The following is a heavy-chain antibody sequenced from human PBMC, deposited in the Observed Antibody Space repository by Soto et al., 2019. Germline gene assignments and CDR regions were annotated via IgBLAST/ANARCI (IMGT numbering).Heavy chain of an antibody. D-gene: IGHD1-26*01. CDR2: IFYSGNT. CDR1: GGSITSGDYY. CDR3: ARVQRKRLVLVHHAFDI. J-gene: IGHJ3*02. V-gene: IGHV4-31*03. Sequence: QVQLQESGPGLVKPSQTLSLTCTVSGGSITSGDYYWSWIRQHPGKGLEWIGYIFYSGNTYYNPXLRSRITISLXXSXNHXSLKLSSVTAADTAVYYCARVQRKRLVLVHHAFDIWGQGTMVTVSS.